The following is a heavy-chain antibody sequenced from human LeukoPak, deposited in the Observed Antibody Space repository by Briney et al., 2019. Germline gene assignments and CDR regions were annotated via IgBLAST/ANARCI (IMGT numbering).Heavy chain of an antibody. CDR1: GLTVSSNS. Sequence: GGSLRLSCAASGLTVSSNSMRWVRQAPGKGLEWVSVIYSGGDIFYADSVKGRFTISRDNSKNTVYLQMNNLRAADTAVYFCARDRGTSGYIFDYWGRGTLVTVSS. D-gene: IGHD3-22*01. J-gene: IGHJ4*02. CDR2: IYSGGDI. V-gene: IGHV3-53*01. CDR3: ARDRGTSGYIFDY.